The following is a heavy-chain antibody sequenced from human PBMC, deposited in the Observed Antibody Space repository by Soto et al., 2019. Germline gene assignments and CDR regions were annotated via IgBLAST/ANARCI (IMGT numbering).Heavy chain of an antibody. CDR3: ARRGSGSYYDY. D-gene: IGHD1-26*01. J-gene: IGHJ4*02. V-gene: IGHV3-23*01. Sequence: EVQLLKSGGGLVQPGGSLRLSCAASGFTFSNYAMNWVRQAPGKGLEWVSVISGSGDSTYYADSVKGRFTISRDNSKNTLYLQMISLRAEDTAIYYCARRGSGSYYDYWGQGTLVTVSS. CDR1: GFTFSNYA. CDR2: ISGSGDST.